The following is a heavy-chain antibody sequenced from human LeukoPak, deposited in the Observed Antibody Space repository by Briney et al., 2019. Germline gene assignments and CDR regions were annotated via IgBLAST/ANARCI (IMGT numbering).Heavy chain of an antibody. Sequence: ASVKVSCKASGYTFTGYYMHRVRQAPGQGLEWMGWINPNSGGTNYAQKFQGRVTMTRDTSISTAYMELSRLRAEDTAVYYCARKYANYDYVWGSWVPGYWGQGTLVTVSS. D-gene: IGHD3-16*01. V-gene: IGHV1-2*02. CDR2: INPNSGGT. J-gene: IGHJ4*02. CDR3: ARKYANYDYVWGSWVPGY. CDR1: GYTFTGYY.